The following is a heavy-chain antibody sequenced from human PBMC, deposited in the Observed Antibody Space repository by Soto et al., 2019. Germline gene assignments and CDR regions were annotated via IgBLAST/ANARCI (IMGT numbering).Heavy chain of an antibody. CDR3: ARGYCSSTICYDHNDSVSGGDY. D-gene: IGHD2-2*01. V-gene: IGHV1-18*01. Sequence: QVQLVQSGAEVKKPGASVRVSCKASGYSFSSDGITWVRQAPGQGLEWMGWITTYNGNTNYAQKFQSRVTGTTDTTTGTAHMELRSLRSDDTAVYYCARGYCSSTICYDHNDSVSGGDYWGQGTLVTVSS. CDR2: ITTYNGNT. J-gene: IGHJ4*02. CDR1: GYSFSSDG.